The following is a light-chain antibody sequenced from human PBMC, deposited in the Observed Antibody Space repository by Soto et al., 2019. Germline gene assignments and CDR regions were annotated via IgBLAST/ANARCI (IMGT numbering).Light chain of an antibody. Sequence: SYELTQPLSVSVALGQTATISCGGDNVGSKNVQWYQRKPGQAPLMVIYRDSDRPSEIPERFSGSHSGNTATLTITRAQGGDEADYYCQVWDSNTAHVLFGGGTKLTVL. CDR1: NVGSKN. CDR3: QVWDSNTAHVL. V-gene: IGLV3-9*01. J-gene: IGLJ2*01. CDR2: RDS.